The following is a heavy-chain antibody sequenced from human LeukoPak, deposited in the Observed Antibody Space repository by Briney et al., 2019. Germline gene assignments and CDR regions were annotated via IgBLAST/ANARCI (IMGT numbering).Heavy chain of an antibody. CDR3: ARDLRTYCGGDCYNNWFDP. V-gene: IGHV3-48*04. Sequence: GGSLRLSCAASGFTFSSYGMHWVRQAPGKGLEWVSYISSSGSTIYYADSVKGRFTISRDNAKNSLYLQMNSLRAEDTAVYYCARDLRTYCGGDCYNNWFDPWGQGTLVTVSS. CDR2: ISSSGSTI. D-gene: IGHD2-21*02. J-gene: IGHJ5*02. CDR1: GFTFSSYG.